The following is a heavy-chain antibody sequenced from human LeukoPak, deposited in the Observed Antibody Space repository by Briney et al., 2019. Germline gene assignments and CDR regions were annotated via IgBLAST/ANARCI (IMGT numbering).Heavy chain of an antibody. CDR3: ARVGTVAVAGTRYYYYYGMDV. J-gene: IGHJ6*02. V-gene: IGHV4-4*02. Sequence: SGTLSLTCAVSGGSISSSNWWSWVRQPPGKGLEWIGEIYHSGSTNYNPSLKSRVTISVDKSKNQFSLKLSSVTAADTAVYYCARVGTVAVAGTRYYYYYGMDVWGQGTTVTVSS. CDR2: IYHSGST. CDR1: GGSISSSNW. D-gene: IGHD6-19*01.